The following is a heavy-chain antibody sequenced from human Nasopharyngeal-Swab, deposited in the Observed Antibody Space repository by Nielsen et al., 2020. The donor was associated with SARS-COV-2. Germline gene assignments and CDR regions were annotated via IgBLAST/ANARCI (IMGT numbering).Heavy chain of an antibody. Sequence: GESLKISCAASGFTFSNHWMHWVRQAPGKGPVWVSRINTDGSSASYADSVKGRFTISRDNAKNTLYLQMSSLRAEDMAVYYCARADYGGPFDYWGQGTLVTVSS. D-gene: IGHD4-23*01. CDR3: ARADYGGPFDY. CDR2: INTDGSSA. V-gene: IGHV3-74*01. CDR1: GFTFSNHW. J-gene: IGHJ4*02.